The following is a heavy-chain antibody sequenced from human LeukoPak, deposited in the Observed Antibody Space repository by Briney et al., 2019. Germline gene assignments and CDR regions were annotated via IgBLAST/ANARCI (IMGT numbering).Heavy chain of an antibody. CDR3: ARVPVNIWENWFDP. J-gene: IGHJ5*02. CDR1: GGSISSSSYS. Sequence: SETLSLTCTVSGGSISSSSYSWGWIRQPPGKALEWIGSIYYSGSPYYNPSLKSRVTISVDTSKNQFSLKLSSVTAADTAVYYCARVPVNIWENWFDPWGQGTLVTVSS. V-gene: IGHV4-39*07. D-gene: IGHD1-26*01. CDR2: IYYSGSP.